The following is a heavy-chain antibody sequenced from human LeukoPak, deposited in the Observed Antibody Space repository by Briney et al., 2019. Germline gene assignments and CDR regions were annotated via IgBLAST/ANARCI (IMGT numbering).Heavy chain of an antibody. Sequence: ASVKVSCKVSGYTLTELSMHWVRQAPGKGLEWMGGFDPEDGETIYAQKFQGRVTMTEDTSTDTAYMELSSLRFEDTAVYYCATAPYCTNGVCYLGPDYWGQGTLVTVSS. CDR2: FDPEDGET. CDR1: GYTLTELS. J-gene: IGHJ4*02. D-gene: IGHD2-8*01. CDR3: ATAPYCTNGVCYLGPDY. V-gene: IGHV1-24*01.